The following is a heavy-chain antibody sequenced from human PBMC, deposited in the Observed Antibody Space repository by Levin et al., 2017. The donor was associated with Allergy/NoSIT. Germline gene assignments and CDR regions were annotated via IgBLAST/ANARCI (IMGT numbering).Heavy chain of an antibody. Sequence: GGSLRLSCAASRFTFSAYPMHWVRQAPGQGLEWVAAISYDGNDKYYADSVKGRFTISRDNSQSTPFLQMNILRAEDTAVYYCASSTMVRGVSYDSWGQGTLVTVSS. D-gene: IGHD3-10*01. CDR1: RFTFSAYP. CDR3: ASSTMVRGVSYDS. J-gene: IGHJ4*02. V-gene: IGHV3-30*04. CDR2: ISYDGNDK.